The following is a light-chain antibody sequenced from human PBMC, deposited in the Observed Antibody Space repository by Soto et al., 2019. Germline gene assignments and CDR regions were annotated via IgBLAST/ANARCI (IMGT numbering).Light chain of an antibody. J-gene: IGKJ2*01. V-gene: IGKV1-39*01. CDR1: QRVNSY. Sequence: IQVTQSPSSLSASVGDRVTDTCRTSQRVNSYLNWYQQKPGRAPKLLIYASTNLQSGVPTRFSSSGFGTYFSLTISSLQHEDFATYYCQQSYSSLYTLGQGTKLEIK. CDR2: AST. CDR3: QQSYSSLYT.